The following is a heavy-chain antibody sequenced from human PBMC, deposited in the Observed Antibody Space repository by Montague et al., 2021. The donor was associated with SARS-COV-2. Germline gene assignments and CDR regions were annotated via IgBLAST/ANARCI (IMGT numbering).Heavy chain of an antibody. D-gene: IGHD5-18*01. J-gene: IGHJ4*02. Sequence: SETLSLTCTVSGASVSSGSHYWIWIRQPPGKGLEFIGYIYYSGSSKYNPSLKSRVTISVDTSTNQVSLKVSSVTAADSAVYFCARGAGYSYGVDYWGQGTLVTVSP. CDR1: GASVSSGSHY. CDR3: ARGAGYSYGVDY. V-gene: IGHV4-61*01. CDR2: IYYSGSS.